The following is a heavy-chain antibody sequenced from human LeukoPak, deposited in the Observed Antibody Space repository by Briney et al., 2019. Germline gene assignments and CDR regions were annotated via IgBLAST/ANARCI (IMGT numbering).Heavy chain of an antibody. J-gene: IGHJ4*02. Sequence: PGGSLRLSCAASGFTFSSYWMDWVRQVPGKGLEWVANIKQDGIEKYFVGSVKGRFAISRDNAKNSLYLQMNSLRVEDTAVYYCARRYIVAGTTYWGQGTLVTVSS. CDR1: GFTFSSYW. V-gene: IGHV3-7*01. CDR2: IKQDGIEK. CDR3: ARRYIVAGTTY. D-gene: IGHD5-12*01.